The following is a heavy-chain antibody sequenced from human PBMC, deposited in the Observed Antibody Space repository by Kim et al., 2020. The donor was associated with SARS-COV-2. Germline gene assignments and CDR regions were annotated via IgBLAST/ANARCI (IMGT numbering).Heavy chain of an antibody. V-gene: IGHV6-1*01. CDR3: AREGPSAAGAEYFQF. D-gene: IGHD6-13*01. CDR2: TYYRSKWFN. CDR1: GDSVSSNSTA. J-gene: IGHJ1*01. Sequence: SQTLSLTGVISGDSVSSNSTAWNWLRQSPSRGLEWLGRTYYRSKWFNDYAVSVQSRVTIKPDTSKNHFSLQLTSVTPEDTAVYYCAREGPSAAGAEYFQFWGQGTLVTVSS.